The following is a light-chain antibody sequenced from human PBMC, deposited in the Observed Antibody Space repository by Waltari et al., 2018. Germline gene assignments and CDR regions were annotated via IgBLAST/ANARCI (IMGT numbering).Light chain of an antibody. V-gene: IGLV10-54*01. CDR1: SNNVGNQG. CDR3: SAWDSSLSAVV. J-gene: IGLJ2*01. Sequence: QAGLTQPPSVSKGLRQTATLTCTGNSNNVGNQGAAWLQQHQGHPPNLLSYRNDNRPSGISERLSASRSGNTASLTITGLQPEDEADYYCSAWDSSLSAVVFGGGTKLTVL. CDR2: RND.